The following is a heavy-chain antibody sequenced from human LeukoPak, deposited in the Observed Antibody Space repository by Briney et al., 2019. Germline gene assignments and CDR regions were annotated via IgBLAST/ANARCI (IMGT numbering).Heavy chain of an antibody. D-gene: IGHD2-2*01. V-gene: IGHV1-18*01. CDR2: ISAYNGNT. CDR3: ARDVPGYPTRYVDY. Sequence: ASVKVSCKASGYTFTSYGISWVRQAPGQGLEWVGWISAYNGNTNYAQKLQGRVTMTTDTSTSTAYMELRSLRSGDTAVYYCARDVPGYPTRYVDYWGQGTLVTVSS. J-gene: IGHJ4*02. CDR1: GYTFTSYG.